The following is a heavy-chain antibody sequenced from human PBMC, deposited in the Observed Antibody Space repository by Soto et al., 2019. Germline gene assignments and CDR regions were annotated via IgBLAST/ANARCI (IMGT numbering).Heavy chain of an antibody. CDR2: IWYDGTYK. CDR3: ERDQGKWELLSGIDN. Sequence: QVQLVESGGGVVQPGSSLRLSCSASGFNFRDYGIHWVRQAPGKGLEWVAVIWYDGTYKYYGNAVKGRFTISRDDSRNTVNLQMNSLRVDDTAVYYCERDQGKWELLSGIDNWGQGTLVTVSS. D-gene: IGHD1-26*01. V-gene: IGHV3-33*01. CDR1: GFNFRDYG. J-gene: IGHJ4*02.